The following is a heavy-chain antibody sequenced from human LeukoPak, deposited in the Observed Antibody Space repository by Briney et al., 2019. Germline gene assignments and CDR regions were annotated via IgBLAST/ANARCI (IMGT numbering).Heavy chain of an antibody. J-gene: IGHJ4*02. CDR3: ARLSQTPDYYTLGGYYYLGY. Sequence: ASVKLSCTASVYAFTIYNINWGREAPGQPREGMGWMNPNTDRTGYAQKFQGRNTMTRDTSINTAYMELTNLRSEDTAIYYCARLSQTPDYYTLGGYYYLGYWGQGTPVTVSS. CDR2: MNPNTDRT. V-gene: IGHV1-8*01. CDR1: VYAFTIYN. D-gene: IGHD3-10*01.